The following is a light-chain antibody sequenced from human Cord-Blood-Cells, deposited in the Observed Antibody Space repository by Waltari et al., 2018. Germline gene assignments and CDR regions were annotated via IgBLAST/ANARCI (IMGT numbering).Light chain of an antibody. CDR3: QVWDSSSYHPV. J-gene: IGLJ3*02. V-gene: IGLV3-21*04. CDR1: NIGSKS. CDR2: YDS. Sequence: SYVLTQPPSVSVAPGKTARITCGGNNIGSKSVHWYQQKQGQAPVLVIYYDSDRPSGIPERFSGSNSGNTATLTISRVEAGDEADYYCQVWDSSSYHPVFGGGTKLTVL.